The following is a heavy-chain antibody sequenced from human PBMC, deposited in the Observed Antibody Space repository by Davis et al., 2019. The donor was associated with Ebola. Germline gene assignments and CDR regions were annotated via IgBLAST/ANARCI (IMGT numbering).Heavy chain of an antibody. CDR1: GGSFSGYY. Sequence: SETLSLTCAVYGGSFSGYYWSWIRQPPGKGLEWIGEINHSGSTNYNPSLKSRVTISVDTSKNQFSLKLSSVTAADTAVYYCARGDYSFDYWGQGTLVTVSS. CDR3: ARGDYSFDY. J-gene: IGHJ4*02. CDR2: INHSGST. V-gene: IGHV4-34*01. D-gene: IGHD4-11*01.